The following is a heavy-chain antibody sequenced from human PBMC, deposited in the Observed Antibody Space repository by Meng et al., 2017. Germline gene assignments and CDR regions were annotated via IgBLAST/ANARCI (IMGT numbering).Heavy chain of an antibody. Sequence: GESLKISCAACGFTFSSYDMHWVRQATGKGLEWVSAIGTAGDTYYPGSVKGQFTISRENAKNSLYLQMNSLRAGDTAVYYCARIDAYYYGSGSSDYWGQGTLVTVSS. CDR1: GFTFSSYD. J-gene: IGHJ4*02. V-gene: IGHV3-13*03. D-gene: IGHD3-10*01. CDR2: IGTAGDT. CDR3: ARIDAYYYGSGSSDY.